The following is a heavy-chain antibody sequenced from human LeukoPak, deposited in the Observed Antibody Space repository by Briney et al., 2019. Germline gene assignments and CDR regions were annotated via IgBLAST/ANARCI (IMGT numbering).Heavy chain of an antibody. J-gene: IGHJ3*02. CDR2: IIPIFGTA. V-gene: IGHV1-69*13. D-gene: IGHD2-15*01. CDR3: ARGPTDIVVVVAATDAFDI. CDR1: GGTFSSYA. Sequence: SVKVSCKASGGTFSSYAISWVRQAPGQGLEWMGGIIPIFGTANYAQKFQGRVTITADESTSTAYMELSSLRSEDTAVYYCARGPTDIVVVVAATDAFDIWGQGTMVTVSS.